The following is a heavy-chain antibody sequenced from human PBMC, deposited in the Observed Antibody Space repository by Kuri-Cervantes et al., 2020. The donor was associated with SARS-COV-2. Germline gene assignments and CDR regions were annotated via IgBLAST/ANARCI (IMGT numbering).Heavy chain of an antibody. CDR2: IYHSGST. CDR1: GYSISSGYY. Sequence: SETLSLTCTVSGYSISSGYYWGWIRQPPGKGLEWIGSIYHSGSTYYNPSLKSRVTISVDTSKNQFSLKLSSVTAADTAVYYCARRMAVAGTRGYWFDPWGQGTLVTVSS. V-gene: IGHV4-38-2*02. CDR3: ARRMAVAGTRGYWFDP. D-gene: IGHD6-19*01. J-gene: IGHJ5*02.